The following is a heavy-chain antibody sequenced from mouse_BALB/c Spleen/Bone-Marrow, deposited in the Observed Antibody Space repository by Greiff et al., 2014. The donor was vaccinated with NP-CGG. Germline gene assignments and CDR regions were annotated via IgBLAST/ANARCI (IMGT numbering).Heavy chain of an antibody. CDR2: IDPASGDT. CDR3: SRDYGGTAWFAY. Sequence: VQLQQPGAELVKPGAPVKLSCTASGFKFKDTHMHWVKQRPEQGLEWIGRIDPASGDTKYDPKFQGKAAITGDTSSNTAYLQLSSLTSEDTAVYYCSRDYGGTAWFAYWGQGTLVTVSA. D-gene: IGHD1-1*01. CDR1: GFKFKDTH. V-gene: IGHV14-3*02. J-gene: IGHJ3*01.